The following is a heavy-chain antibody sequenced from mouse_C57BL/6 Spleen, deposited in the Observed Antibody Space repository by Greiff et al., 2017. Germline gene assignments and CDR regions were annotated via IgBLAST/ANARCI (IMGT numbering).Heavy chain of an antibody. CDR2: ISDGGSYT. CDR3: ARGQLRGYFDY. CDR1: GFTFSSYA. D-gene: IGHD1-1*01. J-gene: IGHJ2*01. V-gene: IGHV5-4*01. Sequence: EVQLVESGGGLVKPGGSLKLSCAASGFTFSSYAMSWVRQTPEKRLEWVATISDGGSYTYYPDNVKGRFTISRDNAKNNLYLQMSHLKSEDTAMXYCARGQLRGYFDYWGQGTTLTVSS.